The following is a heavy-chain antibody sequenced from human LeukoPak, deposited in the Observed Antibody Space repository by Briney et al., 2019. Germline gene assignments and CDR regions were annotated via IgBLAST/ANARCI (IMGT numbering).Heavy chain of an antibody. V-gene: IGHV1-18*01. Sequence: GASVKVSCKASGYTFTSYGISWVRQAPGQGLEWMGWISAYNGNTNYAQKLQGRVTMTTDTSTSTAYMELRSLRSDGTAVYYCASQRRLGYCSSTSCYYSNWFDPWGQGTLVTVSS. CDR2: ISAYNGNT. D-gene: IGHD2-2*01. J-gene: IGHJ5*02. CDR1: GYTFTSYG. CDR3: ASQRRLGYCSSTSCYYSNWFDP.